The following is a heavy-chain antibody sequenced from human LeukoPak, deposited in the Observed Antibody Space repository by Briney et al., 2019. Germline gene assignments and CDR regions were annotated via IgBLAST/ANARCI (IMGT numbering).Heavy chain of an antibody. J-gene: IGHJ4*02. CDR2: INHSGST. CDR1: GGSFSGYY. V-gene: IGHV4-34*01. CDR3: AGRGYGDYLFDY. D-gene: IGHD4-17*01. Sequence: SETLSLTCAVYGGSFSGYYWSWIRQPPGKGLEWIGEINHSGSTNYNPSLKSRVTTSVDTSKNQFSLKLSSVTAADTAVYYCAGRGYGDYLFDYWGQGTLVTVSS.